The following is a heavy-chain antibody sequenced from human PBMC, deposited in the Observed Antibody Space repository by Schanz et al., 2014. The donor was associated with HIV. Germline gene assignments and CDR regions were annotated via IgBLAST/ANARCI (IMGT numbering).Heavy chain of an antibody. CDR1: GYTFTSFD. Sequence: QAHLVQSGAEVKKPGASVKVSCTASGYTFTSFDINWVRQAPGQGLEWMGGIIPILGTANYAQKFQGRVTIIADESTSSAYMDLTSLRFEDTAVYYCARSAGFCSGGSCPPRWFDPWGQGTLVSVSS. CDR2: IIPILGTA. J-gene: IGHJ5*02. CDR3: ARSAGFCSGGSCPPRWFDP. D-gene: IGHD2-15*01. V-gene: IGHV1-69*01.